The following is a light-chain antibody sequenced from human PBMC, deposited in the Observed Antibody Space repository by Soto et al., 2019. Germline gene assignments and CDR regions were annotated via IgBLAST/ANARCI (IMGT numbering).Light chain of an antibody. J-gene: IGKJ1*01. Sequence: EIVLTQSPGTLSLSPGERATLSCRASQSVSSSYLAWYQQKPGQAPRLLIYGASTRATGIPARFSGSGSGTDFTLTISRLEPEDFAVYYCQQCGSLPGTFGQGTKVDIK. CDR3: QQCGSLPGT. CDR1: QSVSSSY. V-gene: IGKV3-20*01. CDR2: GAS.